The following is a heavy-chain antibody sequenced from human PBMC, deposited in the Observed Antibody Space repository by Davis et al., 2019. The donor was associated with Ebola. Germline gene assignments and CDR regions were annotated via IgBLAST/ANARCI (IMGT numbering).Heavy chain of an antibody. J-gene: IGHJ3*02. CDR3: ARPSLVGAFDI. Sequence: MPSETLSLTCAVSGGSISSSNWWSWVRQPPGKGLEWIGEIYHSGSTNYNPSLKSRVTISVDTSKNQFSLKLSSVTAADTAVYYCARPSLVGAFDIWGQGTMVTVSS. D-gene: IGHD3-10*01. CDR1: GGSISSSNW. V-gene: IGHV4-4*02. CDR2: IYHSGST.